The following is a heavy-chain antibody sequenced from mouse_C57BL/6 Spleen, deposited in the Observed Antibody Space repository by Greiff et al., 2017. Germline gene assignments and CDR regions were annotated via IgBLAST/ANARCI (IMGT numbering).Heavy chain of an antibody. CDR1: GYTFTSYW. CDR2: IYPSDSET. V-gene: IGHV1-61*01. J-gene: IGHJ2*01. CDR3: ARTHYYGSSYNYFGY. Sequence: QVQLQQPGAELVRPGSSVKLSCKASGYTFTSYWMDWVKQRPGQGLEWIGNIYPSDSETHYNQKFKDKATLTVDKSSSTAYMQLSSLTSEDSAVYYCARTHYYGSSYNYFGYWGQGTTLTVSS. D-gene: IGHD1-1*01.